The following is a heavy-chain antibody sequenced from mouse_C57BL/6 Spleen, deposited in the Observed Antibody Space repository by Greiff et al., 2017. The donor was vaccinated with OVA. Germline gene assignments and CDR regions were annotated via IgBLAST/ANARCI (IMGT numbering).Heavy chain of an antibody. J-gene: IGHJ1*03. CDR3: ATEYCNRWDVDV. V-gene: IGHV1-64*01. D-gene: IGHD2-10*02. CDR2: IHPNSGST. Sequence: VQLQQPGAELVKPGASVKLSCKASGYTFTSYWMHWVKQRPGQGLEWIGMIHPNSGSTNYNEKFKSKATLTVDKSSSTAYMRLSSLTSEDSAVYDCATEYCNRWDVDVWGTGTTVTVSS. CDR1: GYTFTSYW.